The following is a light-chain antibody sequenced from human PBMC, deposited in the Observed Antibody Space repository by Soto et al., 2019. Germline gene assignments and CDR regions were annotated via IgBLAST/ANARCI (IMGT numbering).Light chain of an antibody. V-gene: IGKV1-12*01. CDR3: QQTNTFPLT. CDR2: GAS. CDR1: QDITRW. J-gene: IGKJ4*01. Sequence: DIQMTQYPTSVSASVGDRVTITCRASQDITRWLAWYQQKPGTAPKLLIYGASSLQSGVPSRFSGSGSETDFTLTISSLQPEDSATYYCQQTNTFPLTFGGGTKVDNK.